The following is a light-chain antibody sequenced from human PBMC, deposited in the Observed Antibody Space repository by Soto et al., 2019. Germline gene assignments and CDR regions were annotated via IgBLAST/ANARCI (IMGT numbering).Light chain of an antibody. Sequence: PGERVPLSCRASQTVSSSSLTWCQQKPGQAPGLLIYGASTRATAIPDRFSGSGSGTDFTPTISRLEPADFAVYYCQQYGSSPRTFGQGTKVDIK. V-gene: IGKV3-20*01. CDR1: QTVSSSS. CDR3: QQYGSSPRT. J-gene: IGKJ1*01. CDR2: GAS.